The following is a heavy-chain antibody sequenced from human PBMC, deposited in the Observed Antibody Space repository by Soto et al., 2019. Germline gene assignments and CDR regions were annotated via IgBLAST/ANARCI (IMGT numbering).Heavy chain of an antibody. D-gene: IGHD3-3*01. V-gene: IGHV1-69*13. CDR2: IIPLFGIA. CDR3: ARANDFWSGYSFDP. CDR1: GGTFSSYA. J-gene: IGHJ5*02. Sequence: SVKVSCKASGGTFSSYALSWLRQAPGQGLEWMGGIIPLFGIANYAQKFQGRVTITADESTSTAYMELSSLRSEDTAMYYCARANDFWSGYSFDPWGQGTLVTVSS.